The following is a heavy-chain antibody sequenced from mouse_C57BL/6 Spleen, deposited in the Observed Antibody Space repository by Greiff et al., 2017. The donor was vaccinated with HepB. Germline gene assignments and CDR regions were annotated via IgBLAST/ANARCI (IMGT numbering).Heavy chain of an antibody. CDR1: GYTFTDYY. D-gene: IGHD1-1*01. J-gene: IGHJ4*01. CDR2: INPNNGGT. CDR3: ARSDYYGSSYRYYAMDY. Sequence: EVQLQQSGPELVKPGASVKISCKASGYTFTDYYMNWVKQSHGKSLEWIGDINPNNGGTSYNQKFKGKATSTADKSSSTAYMELRSLTSEDSAVYYCARSDYYGSSYRYYAMDYWGQGTSVTVSS. V-gene: IGHV1-26*01.